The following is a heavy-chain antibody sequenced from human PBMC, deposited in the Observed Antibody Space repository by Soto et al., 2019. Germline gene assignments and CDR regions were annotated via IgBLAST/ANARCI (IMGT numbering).Heavy chain of an antibody. Sequence: QVQLVQSGAEVKMPGSSLKVSCRASGDTFNTYAISWVRQAPGGGLEWMGGTIPITDTPVYSQNFHGRLTITASESTSTANMVLRSLRPEDTAVYYCATSADSNWGCYYWGQGALVTVSS. J-gene: IGHJ4*02. D-gene: IGHD7-27*01. CDR2: TIPITDTP. V-gene: IGHV1-69*01. CDR1: GDTFNTYA. CDR3: ATSADSNWGCYY.